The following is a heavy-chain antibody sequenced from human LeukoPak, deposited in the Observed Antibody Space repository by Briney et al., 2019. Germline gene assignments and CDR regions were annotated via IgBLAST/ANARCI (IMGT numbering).Heavy chain of an antibody. CDR3: VRSVEGNFDY. V-gene: IGHV3-48*02. CDR2: MTSDTRTI. J-gene: IGHJ4*02. Sequence: GGSLRLSCAASGFTFSIYSMNWVRQAPGKGLEWVSYMTSDTRTIYYADSVRGRFTISRDNAKNSLYLQMNSLRDDDMAIYYCVRSVEGNFDYWGQGTLVTVSS. CDR1: GFTFSIYS.